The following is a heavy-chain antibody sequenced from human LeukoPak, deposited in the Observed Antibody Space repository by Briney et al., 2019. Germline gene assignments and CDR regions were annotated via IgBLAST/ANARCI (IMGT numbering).Heavy chain of an antibody. V-gene: IGHV3-23*01. CDR1: GFTFSGFA. CDR3: AKMKGHPLPKYYMDV. D-gene: IGHD1-26*01. J-gene: IGHJ6*01. CDR2: ISGSGDNT. Sequence: GGSLRLSCAASGFTFSGFAMSWVRRTPGKGLDWVSGISGSGDNTLYADSVKGRFTISRDNSKNTLYLEMNSLRAEDTAIYYCAKMKGHPLPKYYMDVWGQGTTVTVSS.